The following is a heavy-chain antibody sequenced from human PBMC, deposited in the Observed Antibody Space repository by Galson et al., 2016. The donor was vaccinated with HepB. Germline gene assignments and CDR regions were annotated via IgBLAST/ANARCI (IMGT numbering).Heavy chain of an antibody. CDR1: GFTFSTYW. J-gene: IGHJ6*02. Sequence: SLRLSCAASGFTFSTYWMTWVRQAPGKGLEWVANIKQDGSEKYYVDSVKGRFTISRDNSKNTLYLQMNSLRVEDSALYYCAKSSRDLCCYDMDVWGQGTTVTVSS. CDR3: AKSSRDLCCYDMDV. D-gene: IGHD3-10*01. CDR2: IKQDGSEK. V-gene: IGHV3-7*05.